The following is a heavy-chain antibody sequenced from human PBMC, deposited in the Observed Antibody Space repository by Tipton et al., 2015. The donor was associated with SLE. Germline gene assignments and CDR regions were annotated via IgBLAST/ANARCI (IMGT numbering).Heavy chain of an antibody. CDR3: ARDQGFGELWADY. Sequence: SLRLSCAASGFTFSSHGMHWVRQAPGKGLEWVALISYDGGKTYYTDSVKGRFTISRDNSKNTLYLQMNSLRAEDTAVYYCARDQGFGELWADYWGQGTMVTVSS. J-gene: IGHJ4*02. CDR1: GFTFSSHG. D-gene: IGHD3-10*01. V-gene: IGHV3-30*03. CDR2: ISYDGGKT.